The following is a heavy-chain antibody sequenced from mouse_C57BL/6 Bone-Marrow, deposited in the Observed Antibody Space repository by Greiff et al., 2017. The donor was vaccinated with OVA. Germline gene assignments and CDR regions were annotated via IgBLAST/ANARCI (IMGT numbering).Heavy chain of an antibody. CDR3: ARGGDSFAY. D-gene: IGHD3-3*01. J-gene: IGHJ3*01. CDR1: GFTFSSYT. Sequence: EVQGVESGGGLVKPGGSLKLSCAASGFTFSSYTMSWVRQTPEKRLEWVATISGGGGNTYYPDSVKGRFTISRDNAKNTLYLQMSSLRSEDTALYYCARGGDSFAYWGQGTLVTVSA. CDR2: ISGGGGNT. V-gene: IGHV5-9*01.